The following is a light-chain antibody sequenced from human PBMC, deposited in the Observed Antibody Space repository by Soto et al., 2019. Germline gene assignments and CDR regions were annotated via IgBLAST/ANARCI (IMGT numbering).Light chain of an antibody. CDR3: QLYYNYLWT. V-gene: IGKV1-5*03. Sequence: QITQTNSTLSASVVDRVTITCRASQSINSWLAWYQQKPGKAPKLLIYKASSLESGVPSRFSGSGSGTEFTLTISSLQPDDFATYYCQLYYNYLWTSGQRTKVNIK. J-gene: IGKJ1*01. CDR2: KAS. CDR1: QSINSW.